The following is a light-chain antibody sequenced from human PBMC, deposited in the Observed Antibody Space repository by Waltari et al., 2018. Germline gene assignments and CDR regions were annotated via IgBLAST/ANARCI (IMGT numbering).Light chain of an antibody. J-gene: IGKJ2*01. CDR1: QSIASY. Sequence: DIQMTQSPSSLSASVGERVTITCRASQSIASYLNWYQKKPGEAPKVLIFAATSLQSGVPSRFSGSGSGTEFTLTVTSLQPEDFATYYCQQSYSTPYTFGQGTNLDIK. CDR3: QQSYSTPYT. CDR2: AAT. V-gene: IGKV1-39*01.